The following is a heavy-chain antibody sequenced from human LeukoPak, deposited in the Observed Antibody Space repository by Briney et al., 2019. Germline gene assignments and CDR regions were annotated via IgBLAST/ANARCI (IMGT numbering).Heavy chain of an antibody. CDR3: ARGSTIQAWFPTGGPGIDLDY. V-gene: IGHV3-21*01. D-gene: IGHD5-18*01. Sequence: PGGSLRLSCAASGFTFSPYTMHWVRQAPGKGLEWVSSISSSTTYIYYADSLKGRFTVSRDNAKNSLYLQMNSLRAEDTAVYYCARGSTIQAWFPTGGPGIDLDYWGQGTLVTVSS. CDR1: GFTFSPYT. CDR2: ISSSTTYI. J-gene: IGHJ4*02.